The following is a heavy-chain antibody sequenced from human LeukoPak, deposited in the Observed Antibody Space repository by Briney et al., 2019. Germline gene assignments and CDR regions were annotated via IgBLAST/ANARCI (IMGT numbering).Heavy chain of an antibody. V-gene: IGHV4-31*03. CDR2: IYYSGST. D-gene: IGHD3-3*01. CDR3: ARDNDFWSGYYSFDF. J-gene: IGHJ4*02. CDR1: GDSINSAAYY. Sequence: SQTLSLTCTVSGDSINSAAYYWSSIRQHPGKGLEWIGYIYYSGSTSYNPSLQRRVTISIDTSKNQFSLKLSSVTAADTAVYYCARDNDFWSGYYSFDFWGRGTLVTVSS.